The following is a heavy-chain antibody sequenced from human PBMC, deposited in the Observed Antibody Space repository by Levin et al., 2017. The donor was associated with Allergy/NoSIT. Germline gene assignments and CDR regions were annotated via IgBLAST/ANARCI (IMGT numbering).Heavy chain of an antibody. D-gene: IGHD6-19*01. Sequence: GESLKISCKASGYTFTGYYMHWVRQAPGQGLEWMGWINPNSGGTNYAQKFQGRVTMTRDTSISTAYMELSRLRSDDTAVYYCARDALPIAVAHFDYWGQGTLVTVSS. CDR3: ARDALPIAVAHFDY. CDR2: INPNSGGT. CDR1: GYTFTGYY. J-gene: IGHJ4*02. V-gene: IGHV1-2*02.